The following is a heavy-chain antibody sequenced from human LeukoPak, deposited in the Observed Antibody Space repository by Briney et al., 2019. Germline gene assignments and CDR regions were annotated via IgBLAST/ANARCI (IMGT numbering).Heavy chain of an antibody. Sequence: GGSLRLSCAASGFTFSSYAMHWVRQAPGKGLEWVAVISYDGSNKYYADSVKGRFTISRDNAKNSLYLQMNSLRAEDTAIYYCTRVGHIDEGIDYWGQGTLVTVSS. V-gene: IGHV3-30-3*01. J-gene: IGHJ4*02. CDR2: ISYDGSNK. D-gene: IGHD1-26*01. CDR3: TRVGHIDEGIDY. CDR1: GFTFSSYA.